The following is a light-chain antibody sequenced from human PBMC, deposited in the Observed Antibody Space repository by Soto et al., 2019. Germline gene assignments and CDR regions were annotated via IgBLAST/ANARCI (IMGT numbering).Light chain of an antibody. V-gene: IGLV2-14*03. CDR3: CSYAGSYIYV. Sequence: QSALTQPASVSGSPGQSITISCTGTSSDVGGYNYVSWYQHHPGKAPKLMIYDVSKRPSGVSNRFSGSKSGNTASLTISGLQAEDEAHYYCCSYAGSYIYVFGTGTKVTVL. CDR1: SSDVGGYNY. CDR2: DVS. J-gene: IGLJ1*01.